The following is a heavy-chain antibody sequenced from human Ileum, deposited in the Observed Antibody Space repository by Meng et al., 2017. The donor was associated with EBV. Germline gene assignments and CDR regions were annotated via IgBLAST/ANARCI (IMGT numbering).Heavy chain of an antibody. Sequence: HLQLQESGPGLVRPSESLSPTCSVSGDSMASSNYYWGWIRQSPGKALECIGTIFYRGNTFYNPSLKSRLTISVDTSKNEFSLNLRSVTAADTAVYYCVSAYDYGDYEAFAYWGLGSLVTVYS. J-gene: IGHJ4*02. V-gene: IGHV4-39*07. CDR2: IFYRGNT. D-gene: IGHD4-17*01. CDR1: GDSMASSNYY. CDR3: VSAYDYGDYEAFAY.